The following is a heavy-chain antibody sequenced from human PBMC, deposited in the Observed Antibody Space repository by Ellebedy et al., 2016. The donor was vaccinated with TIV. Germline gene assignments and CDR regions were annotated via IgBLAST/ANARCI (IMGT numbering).Heavy chain of an antibody. CDR1: GYTFTGYY. Sequence: AASVKVSCKASGYTFTGYYMHWVRQAPGQGLEWMGWINPNSGGTNYAQKFQGRVTMTRDTSISTAYMELSRLRSDDTAVYYCARVGSGSYYPQHYYYYYGMDVWGQGTTVTVSS. CDR2: INPNSGGT. CDR3: ARVGSGSYYPQHYYYYYGMDV. J-gene: IGHJ6*02. V-gene: IGHV1-2*02. D-gene: IGHD3-10*01.